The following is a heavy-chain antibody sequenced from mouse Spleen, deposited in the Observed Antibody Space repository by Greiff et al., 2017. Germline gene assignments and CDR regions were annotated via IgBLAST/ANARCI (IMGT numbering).Heavy chain of an antibody. Sequence: QVQLQQPGAELVKPGASVKLSCKASGYTFTSYWMQWVKQRPGQGLEWIGEIDPSDSYTNYNQKFKGKATLTVDTSSSTAYMQLSSLTSEDSAVYYCARRGQNYYGSSYWYFDVWGAGTTVTVSS. CDR1: GYTFTSYW. CDR2: IDPSDSYT. J-gene: IGHJ1*01. D-gene: IGHD1-1*01. CDR3: ARRGQNYYGSSYWYFDV. V-gene: IGHV1-50*01.